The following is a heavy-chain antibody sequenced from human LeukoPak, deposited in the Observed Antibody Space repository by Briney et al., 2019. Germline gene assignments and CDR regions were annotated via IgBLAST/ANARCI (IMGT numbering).Heavy chain of an antibody. Sequence: GASVKVSCKASGYTFTSYDINWVRQATGQGLEWMGWMNPNSGNTGYAQKFQGRVTMTRNTSISTAYMELSSLRSEDTAVYYCARSRGVRGYVDYWGQGTLVTVSS. CDR2: MNPNSGNT. J-gene: IGHJ4*02. CDR3: ARSRGVRGYVDY. D-gene: IGHD2-8*01. CDR1: GYTFTSYD. V-gene: IGHV1-8*01.